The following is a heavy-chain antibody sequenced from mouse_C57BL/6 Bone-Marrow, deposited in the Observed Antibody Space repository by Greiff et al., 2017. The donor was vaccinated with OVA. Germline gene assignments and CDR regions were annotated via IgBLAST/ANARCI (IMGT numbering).Heavy chain of an antibody. Sequence: QVTLKESGPGILQSSQTLSLTCSFSGFSLSTYGMGVSWLRQPSGKGLEWLAHIYWDDDKRYNPSLTSRLTISKDTYSNQVFLKRTSGVTADTATYYCARRRGGSSSWYFDVWGTGTTVTVSS. J-gene: IGHJ1*03. CDR1: GFSLSTYGMG. CDR3: ARRRGGSSSWYFDV. CDR2: IYWDDDK. V-gene: IGHV8-12*01. D-gene: IGHD1-1*01.